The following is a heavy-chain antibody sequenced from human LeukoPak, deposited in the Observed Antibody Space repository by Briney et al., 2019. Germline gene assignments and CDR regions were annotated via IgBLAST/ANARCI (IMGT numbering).Heavy chain of an antibody. CDR1: GGSISSSSYY. V-gene: IGHV4-39*07. D-gene: IGHD2-21*02. Sequence: PSETLSLTCTVSGGSISSSSYYWGWIRQPPGKGLERIAIIYYRGSTYYNPSLNSRVTISLDTSKNQFSLKLSSVTAADTAVYYCARARPYCGGDCYSGIGNWGQGTLVTVSS. CDR2: IYYRGST. J-gene: IGHJ4*02. CDR3: ARARPYCGGDCYSGIGN.